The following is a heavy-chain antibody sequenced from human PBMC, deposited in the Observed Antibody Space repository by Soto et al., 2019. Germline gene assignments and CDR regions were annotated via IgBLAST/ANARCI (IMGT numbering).Heavy chain of an antibody. CDR3: AHSPYPSSREFDY. D-gene: IGHD6-13*01. J-gene: IGHJ4*02. CDR2: VYWDDDK. Sequence: QITLKESGPTLVKSTQTLTLTCTFSGFSLTTNRVGVGWIRQPPGKALEWLALVYWDDDKRYSPYLKSRLTXTXDXXKNQVVRTMTNVDPVDTATYYCAHSPYPSSREFDYWGQGTLVTVSS. CDR1: GFSLTTNRVG. V-gene: IGHV2-5*02.